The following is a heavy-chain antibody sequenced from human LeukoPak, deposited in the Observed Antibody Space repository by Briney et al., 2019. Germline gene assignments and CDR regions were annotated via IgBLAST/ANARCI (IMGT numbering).Heavy chain of an antibody. CDR1: GGSFSGYY. Sequence: SETLSLTCAVYGGSFSGYYWSWIRQPPGKGLEWIGEINHSGSTNYNPSLKSRVTISVDTSKNQSSLKLSSVTAADTAVYYCASSRIQLWGPFDYWGQGTLVTVSS. CDR3: ASSRIQLWGPFDY. J-gene: IGHJ4*02. D-gene: IGHD5-18*01. V-gene: IGHV4-34*01. CDR2: INHSGST.